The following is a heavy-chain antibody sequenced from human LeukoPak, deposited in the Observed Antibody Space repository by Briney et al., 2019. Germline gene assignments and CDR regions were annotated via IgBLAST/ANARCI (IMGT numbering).Heavy chain of an antibody. V-gene: IGHV1-69*04. CDR2: IIPILGIA. CDR1: GGTFSSYA. J-gene: IGHJ6*02. Sequence: GASVKVSCKASGGTFSSYAISWVRQAPGQGLEWMGRIIPILGIANYAQKFQGRVTITADKSTSTAYMELSSLRSEDTAVYYCARSPVVVVGNYYYGLDVWGQGTTVTVSS. CDR3: ARSPVVVVGNYYYGLDV. D-gene: IGHD2-15*01.